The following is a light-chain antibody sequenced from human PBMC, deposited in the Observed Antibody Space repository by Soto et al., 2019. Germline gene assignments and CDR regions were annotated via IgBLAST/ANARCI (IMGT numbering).Light chain of an antibody. CDR1: SSDVGGYNY. J-gene: IGLJ2*01. V-gene: IGLV2-14*01. CDR3: SSYTSSSTLA. Sequence: QSALTQPASVSGSPGQSITISCTGTSSDVGGYNYVSWYQQHPGKAPKLMIYEVNNRPSGVSNRFSGSKSGNTASLTISGLQAEDEADYYCSSYTSSSTLAFGGGTKPTVL. CDR2: EVN.